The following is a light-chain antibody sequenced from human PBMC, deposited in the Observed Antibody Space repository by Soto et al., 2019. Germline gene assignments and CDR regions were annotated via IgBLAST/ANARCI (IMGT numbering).Light chain of an antibody. CDR2: GAS. Sequence: EIVMTHSPATLSVSPGERATLSCRASQSVSNNLAWYQQKPGQAPRLLIYGASTRATAIPARFSGSRSGPEFTLTINSLQSEDFAIYYCQPYNNWPLTFGGGTKVESK. V-gene: IGKV3-15*01. CDR1: QSVSNN. CDR3: QPYNNWPLT. J-gene: IGKJ4*01.